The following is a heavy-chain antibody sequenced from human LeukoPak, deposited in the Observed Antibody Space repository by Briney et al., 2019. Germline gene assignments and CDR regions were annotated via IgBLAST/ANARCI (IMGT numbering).Heavy chain of an antibody. CDR1: GGSIRTDGSY. V-gene: IGHV4-39*02. CDR3: ARLVTRAWEYRYGMDV. D-gene: IGHD3-9*01. Sequence: PSETLSLTCTVSGGSIRTDGSYWAWIRQPPGKGLEWIGSIYIDGITHYNSSLQSRVTLSMDTSKNHFSLRLTSVTAADTAVFYCARLVTRAWEYRYGMDVWGQGTAVTVSS. J-gene: IGHJ6*02. CDR2: IYIDGIT.